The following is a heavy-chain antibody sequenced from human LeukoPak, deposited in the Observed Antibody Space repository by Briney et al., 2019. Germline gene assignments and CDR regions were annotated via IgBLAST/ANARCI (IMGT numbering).Heavy chain of an antibody. CDR3: ARVHNYYDSSGYYYVGAFDI. J-gene: IGHJ3*02. D-gene: IGHD3-22*01. Sequence: PSETRSLTCTVSGGSISSYYWSWIRQPAGKGLEWIGRIYTSGSTNYNPSPKSRVTMSVDTSKNQFSLKLSSVTAADTAVYYCARVHNYYDSSGYYYVGAFDIWGQGTMVTVSS. V-gene: IGHV4-4*07. CDR1: GGSISSYY. CDR2: IYTSGST.